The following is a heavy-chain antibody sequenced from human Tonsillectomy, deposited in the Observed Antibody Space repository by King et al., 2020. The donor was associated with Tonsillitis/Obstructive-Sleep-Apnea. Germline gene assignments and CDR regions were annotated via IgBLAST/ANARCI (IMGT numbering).Heavy chain of an antibody. CDR2: IYWDDDK. Sequence: TLKESGPTLVKPTQTLTLTCTFSGFSLYTSGVGVAWIRQPPGQALEWLALIYWDDDKRYSPSLKSRLTITKDPSKNQVVLTMTNMDPVDTATYYCARQPYSGTYYDHYFYMDVWGRGTTVTVSS. V-gene: IGHV2-5*02. CDR3: ARQPYSGTYYDHYFYMDV. D-gene: IGHD1-26*01. CDR1: GFSLYTSGVG. J-gene: IGHJ6*03.